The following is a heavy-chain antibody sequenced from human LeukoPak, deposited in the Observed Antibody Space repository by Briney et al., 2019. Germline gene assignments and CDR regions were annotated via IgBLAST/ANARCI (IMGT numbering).Heavy chain of an antibody. V-gene: IGHV4-39*01. CDR3: ATGGYYYDSSGYSDY. J-gene: IGHJ4*02. D-gene: IGHD3-22*01. CDR1: GGSVSSSSYY. Sequence: KPSETLSLTCTVSGGSVSSSSYYWGWIRQPPGKGLEWIGSIYYSGSTYYNPSLKSRVTISVDTSKNQFSLKLSSVTAADTAVYYCATGGYYYDSSGYSDYWGQGTLVTVSS. CDR2: IYYSGST.